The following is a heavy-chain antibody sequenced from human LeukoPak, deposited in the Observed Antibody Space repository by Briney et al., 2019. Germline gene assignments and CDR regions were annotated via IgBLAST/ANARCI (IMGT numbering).Heavy chain of an antibody. V-gene: IGHV3-21*06. CDR3: ANPPTVTSFDS. J-gene: IGHJ4*02. CDR1: VFTFSTYN. D-gene: IGHD4-11*01. CDR2: ITSSSRYT. Sequence: GGSLRLSCAASVFTFSTYNMNWVRQAPGKGLEWVSSITSSSRYTFYADSVKGRFTISRDNAKNSLYLQMNSLRAEDTAIYYCANPPTVTSFDSWGQGTLVTVSS.